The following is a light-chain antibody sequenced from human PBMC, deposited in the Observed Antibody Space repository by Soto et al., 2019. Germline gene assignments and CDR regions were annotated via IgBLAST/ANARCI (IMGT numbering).Light chain of an antibody. V-gene: IGLV2-8*01. Sequence: QSALTQPPSASGSPGQSVTISCTGTSSDVGVYDYVSWYQHHPGKAPKLMIYEVTKRPSGVPDRFSGSRSGNTASLTVSGLQAEDEADYYCSSYGGSNNYVFGTGTKLTVL. CDR1: SSDVGVYDY. CDR3: SSYGGSNNYV. CDR2: EVT. J-gene: IGLJ1*01.